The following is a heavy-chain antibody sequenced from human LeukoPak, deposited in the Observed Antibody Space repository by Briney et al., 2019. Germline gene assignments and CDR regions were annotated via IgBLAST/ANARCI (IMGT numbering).Heavy chain of an antibody. CDR2: IKQDGSEK. Sequence: GGSLRLSCAASGFTFSSYAMSWVRQAPGKGLEWVANIKQDGSEKYYVDSVKGRFTISRDNAENSLYLQMNSLRAEDTAVYYCARDLFVEGGGPSWGQGTLVTVSS. CDR3: ARDLFVEGGGPS. D-gene: IGHD3-16*01. CDR1: GFTFSSYA. V-gene: IGHV3-7*01. J-gene: IGHJ4*02.